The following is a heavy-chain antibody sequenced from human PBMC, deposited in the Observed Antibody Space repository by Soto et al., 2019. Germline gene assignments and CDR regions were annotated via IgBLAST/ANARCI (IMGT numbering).Heavy chain of an antibody. CDR2: INAGNGNT. CDR3: ARRRRIAVAGTDYYYMDV. Sequence: QVPLVQSGAEVKKPGASVKVSCKASGYTFTSYAMHWVRQAPGQRLEWMGWINAGNGNTKYSQKFQGRVTITRDTSASTAYMELSSLRSEDTAVYYCARRRRIAVAGTDYYYMDVWGKGTTVTVSS. D-gene: IGHD6-19*01. J-gene: IGHJ6*03. V-gene: IGHV1-3*01. CDR1: GYTFTSYA.